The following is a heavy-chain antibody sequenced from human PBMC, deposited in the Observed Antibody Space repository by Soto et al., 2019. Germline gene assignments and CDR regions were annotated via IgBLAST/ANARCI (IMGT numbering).Heavy chain of an antibody. CDR1: GFTFSDFW. V-gene: IGHV3-7*01. Sequence: GGSLRLSCEASGFTFSDFWMSWVRQAPGKGLEWVANIRGDGSEKRYVDSVRGRFTISRDNAKNSVYLQMNSLRGDDTALYYCGRDEVRNGVGVWGQRTTVTVSS. CDR3: GRDEVRNGVGV. CDR2: IRGDGSEK. J-gene: IGHJ6*02.